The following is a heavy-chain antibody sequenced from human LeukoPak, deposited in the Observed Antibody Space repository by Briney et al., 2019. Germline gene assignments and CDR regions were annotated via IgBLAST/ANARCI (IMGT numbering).Heavy chain of an antibody. Sequence: SVKVSCKASGGTFSSYAISWVRQAPGQGLEWMGGIIPIFGTANYAQKFQGTVTITADESTSTAYMELSSLRSEDTAVYYCARAPLGYCSSTSCHHYYYYYMDVWGKGTTVTVSS. V-gene: IGHV1-69*01. CDR3: ARAPLGYCSSTSCHHYYYYYMDV. D-gene: IGHD2-2*01. J-gene: IGHJ6*03. CDR1: GGTFSSYA. CDR2: IIPIFGTA.